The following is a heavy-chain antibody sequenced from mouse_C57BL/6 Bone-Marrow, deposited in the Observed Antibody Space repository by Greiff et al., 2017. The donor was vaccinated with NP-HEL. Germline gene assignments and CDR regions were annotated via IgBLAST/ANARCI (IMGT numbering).Heavy chain of an antibody. J-gene: IGHJ1*03. V-gene: IGHV1-19*01. Sequence: EVQLQQSGPVLVKPGASVKMSCKASGYTFTDYYMNWVKQSHGKSLEWIGVINPYNGGTSYNQKFKGKATLTVDKSSSTAYMELNSLTSEDSAVYYCAHHDYGGYFDVWGTGTTVTVSS. CDR2: INPYNGGT. D-gene: IGHD1-2*01. CDR3: AHHDYGGYFDV. CDR1: GYTFTDYY.